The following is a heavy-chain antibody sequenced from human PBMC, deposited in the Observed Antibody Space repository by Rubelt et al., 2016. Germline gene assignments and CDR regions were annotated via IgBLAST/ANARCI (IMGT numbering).Heavy chain of an antibody. CDR3: ARGMSKFDY. CDR2: ISYDGDNK. V-gene: IGHV3-30*04. CDR1: GFTFNSFA. Sequence: QVQLVESGGGVVQPGRSLRLSCAASGFTFNSFAMHWVRQAPGKGLEWVTVISYDGDNKYYADSVKGRFTTSRDNSKKTLYLQMNGMKREDTGVYYGARGMSKFDYWGQGTLVTVSS. J-gene: IGHJ4*02.